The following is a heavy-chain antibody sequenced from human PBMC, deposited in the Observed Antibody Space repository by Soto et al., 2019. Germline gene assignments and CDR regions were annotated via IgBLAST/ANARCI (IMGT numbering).Heavy chain of an antibody. D-gene: IGHD6-19*01. Sequence: GSLILSSAASGXTLSSYAMSWVRQAPGKGLELVSAISGSGGSTYYADSVKCRFNISRDNSNNTLYLQMNSLRAEDTAVYYCAKSPQKIYSSGWPYYFDYWGQGTLFTVSS. V-gene: IGHV3-23*01. CDR2: ISGSGGST. CDR1: GXTLSSYA. J-gene: IGHJ4*02. CDR3: AKSPQKIYSSGWPYYFDY.